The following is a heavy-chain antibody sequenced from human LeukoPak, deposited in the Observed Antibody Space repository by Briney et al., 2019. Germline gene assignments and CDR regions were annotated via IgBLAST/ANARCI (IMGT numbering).Heavy chain of an antibody. CDR1: GGTFSSYA. J-gene: IGHJ6*02. CDR3: ARPLAPAAISYYYGMDV. CDR2: IIPILGIA. V-gene: IGHV1-69*04. Sequence: SVKVSCKASGGTFSSYAISWVRQAPGQGLEWMGRIIPILGIANYAQKFQGRVTITADKSTSTAYMELSSLRSEDTAVYYCARPLAPAAISYYYGMDVWGQGTTVTVSS. D-gene: IGHD2-2*01.